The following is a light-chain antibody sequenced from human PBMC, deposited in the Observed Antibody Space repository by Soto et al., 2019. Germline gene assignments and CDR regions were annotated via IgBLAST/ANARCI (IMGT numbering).Light chain of an antibody. CDR3: QQYNNWPQP. CDR1: HSVSNN. V-gene: IGKV3-15*01. Sequence: EREITEAPSTLSVYNRKRVTRSCRASHSVSNNLVWYQQKPGQAPRLLIYDASTRATGIPARFSGSGSGTAFTLTISGLQSEDFAVYYCQQYNNWPQPFGQVSNVDIK. CDR2: DAS. J-gene: IGKJ1*01.